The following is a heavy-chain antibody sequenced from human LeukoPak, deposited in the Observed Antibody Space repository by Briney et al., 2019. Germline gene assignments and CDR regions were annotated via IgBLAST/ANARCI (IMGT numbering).Heavy chain of an antibody. CDR1: GFTFSSYG. Sequence: GGSLRLSCAASGFTFSSYGMHWVRQAPGKGLEWVAFIRYDGSNKYYADSVKGRFTISRDNSKNTLYLQMNSLRAEDTAVYYCAKDSLIQTWEFGGYYTGDMDVWGKGTTVTVSS. D-gene: IGHD3-3*01. J-gene: IGHJ6*03. CDR3: AKDSLIQTWEFGGYYTGDMDV. CDR2: IRYDGSNK. V-gene: IGHV3-30*02.